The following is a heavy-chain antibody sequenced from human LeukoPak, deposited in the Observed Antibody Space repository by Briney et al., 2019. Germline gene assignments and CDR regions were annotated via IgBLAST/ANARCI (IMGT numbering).Heavy chain of an antibody. CDR3: ASESGPYSSSWIDY. V-gene: IGHV3-30*03. Sequence: PGRSLRLSCAASGFTFSSYGMHWVRQAPGKGLEWVAVISFDGSNEYYADSVKGRFTISRDNSKNTLYLQVNSLSAEDTAVYYCASESGPYSSSWIDYWGQGTLVTVSS. CDR2: ISFDGSNE. J-gene: IGHJ4*02. D-gene: IGHD6-13*01. CDR1: GFTFSSYG.